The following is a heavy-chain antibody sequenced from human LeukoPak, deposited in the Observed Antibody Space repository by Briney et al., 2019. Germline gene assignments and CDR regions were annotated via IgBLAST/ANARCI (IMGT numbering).Heavy chain of an antibody. CDR1: GFTFSDYY. J-gene: IGHJ4*02. CDR3: ASLYGAPNEDY. D-gene: IGHD4-17*01. Sequence: RGSLRLSCAASGFTFSDYYMSWIRQAPGKGLEWVSYISSSGSTIYYADSVKGRFTVSRDNAKNTLYLQMNSLRAEDTAVYYCASLYGAPNEDYWGQGTLVTVSS. CDR2: ISSSGSTI. V-gene: IGHV3-11*04.